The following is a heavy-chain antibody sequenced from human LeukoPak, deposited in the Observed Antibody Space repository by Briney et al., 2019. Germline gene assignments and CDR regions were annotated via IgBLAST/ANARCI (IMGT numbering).Heavy chain of an antibody. CDR3: ASISSGYYYGGLDY. V-gene: IGHV4-61*02. D-gene: IGHD3-22*01. CDR2: IYTSGST. J-gene: IGHJ4*02. CDR1: GGSINTGSYY. Sequence: PSETLSLTCTVSGGSINTGSYYWSWIRQPAGKGLEWIGRIYTSGSTNYNPSLKSRVTMSVDTSKNQFSLKLSSVTAADTAVYYCASISSGYYYGGLDYWGQGTLVTVSS.